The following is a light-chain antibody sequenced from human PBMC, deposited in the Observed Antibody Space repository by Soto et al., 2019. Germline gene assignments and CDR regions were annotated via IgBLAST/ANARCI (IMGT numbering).Light chain of an antibody. Sequence: QSDLTQPPSASGSPGQSVTISCTGTSSDVGAYKYVSWYQQYPGKAPKLMIYEVSKRPSGVPDRFSGSKSGNTASLTVSGLQAEHDADYYCTSYVGSNIWVFGGGTKLTVL. CDR2: EVS. V-gene: IGLV2-8*01. CDR1: SSDVGAYKY. CDR3: TSYVGSNIWV. J-gene: IGLJ3*02.